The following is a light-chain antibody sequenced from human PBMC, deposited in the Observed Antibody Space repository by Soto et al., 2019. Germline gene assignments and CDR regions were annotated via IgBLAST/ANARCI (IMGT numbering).Light chain of an antibody. CDR3: EEYNHWTPGT. J-gene: IGKJ1*01. Sequence: EIVMTQSPATLSVSPGERATLSCRASQSVSSNLAWYQQKPGQAPRLLIYGASTRATGIPAWLSGSGSGTEFSLTISRLQSEDFAVHYCEEYNHWTPGTFGKWTKVEVK. CDR1: QSVSSN. CDR2: GAS. V-gene: IGKV3-15*01.